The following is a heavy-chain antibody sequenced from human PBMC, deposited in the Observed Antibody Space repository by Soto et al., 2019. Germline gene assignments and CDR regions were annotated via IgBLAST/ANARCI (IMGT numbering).Heavy chain of an antibody. CDR2: ISTYSGNT. V-gene: IGHV1-18*04. J-gene: IGHJ4*03. CDR1: GYTFSSYS. CDR3: ARDNGYYDL. Sequence: GASVNVSCKTSGYTFSSYSINWVRQAPGQGLEWMAWISTYSGNTHYAESVQGRVTVTLDKSARTAFMEMRGLTSDDTGVYFCARDNGYYDLWG.